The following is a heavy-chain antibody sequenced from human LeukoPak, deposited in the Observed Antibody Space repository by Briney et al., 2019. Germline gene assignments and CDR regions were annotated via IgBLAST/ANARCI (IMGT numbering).Heavy chain of an antibody. J-gene: IGHJ1*01. CDR2: IYYSGST. D-gene: IGHD3-22*01. CDR3: ARAHYYDSSGYTLRH. V-gene: IGHV4-59*01. Sequence: SETLSLTCTVSGGSISNYYWSWIRQPPGKGLEWIGYIYYSGSTSYNPSPKSRDTISVDTSKNQFSLKLSSVTAADTAVYYCARAHYYDSSGYTLRHWGQGTLVTVSS. CDR1: GGSISNYY.